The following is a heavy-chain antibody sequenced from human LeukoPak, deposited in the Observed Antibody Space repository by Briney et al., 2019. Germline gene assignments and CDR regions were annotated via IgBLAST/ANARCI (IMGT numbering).Heavy chain of an antibody. CDR3: AGDYPYDFWSGFSYYYYYYGMDV. CDR1: GYTFTSYG. J-gene: IGHJ6*02. CDR2: ISAYNGNT. D-gene: IGHD3-3*01. Sequence: ASVKVSCKASGYTFTSYGISWVRQAPGQGLEWMGWISAYNGNTNYAQKLQGRVTMTTDTSTSTAYMELRSLRSDDTAVYYCAGDYPYDFWSGFSYYYYYYGMDVWGQGTTVTVSS. V-gene: IGHV1-18*01.